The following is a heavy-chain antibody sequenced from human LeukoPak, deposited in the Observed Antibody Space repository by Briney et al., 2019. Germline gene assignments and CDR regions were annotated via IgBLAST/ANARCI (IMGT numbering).Heavy chain of an antibody. Sequence: SETLSLTCTISGGSISSYYWSWIRQPPGKGLEWIGYIYYSGSTNYNPSLKSRVTISVDTSKNQFSLKLSSVTAADTAVYYCAAGGYAEYYFDYWGQGTLVTVSS. J-gene: IGHJ4*02. CDR3: AAGGYAEYYFDY. V-gene: IGHV4-59*01. CDR2: IYYSGST. D-gene: IGHD1-1*01. CDR1: GGSISSYY.